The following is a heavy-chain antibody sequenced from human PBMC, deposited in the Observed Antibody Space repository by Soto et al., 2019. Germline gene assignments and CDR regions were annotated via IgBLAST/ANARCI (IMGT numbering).Heavy chain of an antibody. CDR3: AKSDTAMVIERSFDY. V-gene: IGHV3-23*01. CDR1: GFTFSSYA. D-gene: IGHD5-18*01. Sequence: GGSLRLSCAASGFTFSSYAMSWVRQAPGKGLEWVSAISGSGGSTYYADSVKGRFTISRDNSKNTLYLQMNSLRAEDTAVYYCAKSDTAMVIERSFDYWGQGTLVTVSS. CDR2: ISGSGGST. J-gene: IGHJ4*02.